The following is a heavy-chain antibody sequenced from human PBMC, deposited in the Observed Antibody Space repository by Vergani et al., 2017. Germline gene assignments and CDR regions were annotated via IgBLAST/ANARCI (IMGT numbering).Heavy chain of an antibody. D-gene: IGHD3-9*01. Sequence: QVQLVQSGSELKKPGASVKVSCEASGYTFTDYAMTWVRQAPGQGLEWMGWINTNTGNPTYAQGFTGRFVFSLDTSVSTAYLQINSLKAEDTAVYYCARDYLSDPDWLFDYWAQGTLGTVSS. J-gene: IGHJ4*02. V-gene: IGHV7-4-1*02. CDR3: ARDYLSDPDWLFDY. CDR1: GYTFTDYA. CDR2: INTNTGNP.